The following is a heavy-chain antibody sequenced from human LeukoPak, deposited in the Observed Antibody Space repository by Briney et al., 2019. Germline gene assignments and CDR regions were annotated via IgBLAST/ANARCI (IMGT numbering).Heavy chain of an antibody. CDR2: VFNNGDT. J-gene: IGHJ4*02. V-gene: IGHV4-59*01. CDR1: GGSIGSFH. Sequence: SETLSLTCSVSGGSIGSFHWNWLRQPSGKGLEWLGIVFNNGDTNHNPSLKSRVAISVDTSKNQVALKLRSVTAADTGVYYCVASYGGYVLDYWGQGALVIVSS. D-gene: IGHD5-12*01. CDR3: VASYGGYVLDY.